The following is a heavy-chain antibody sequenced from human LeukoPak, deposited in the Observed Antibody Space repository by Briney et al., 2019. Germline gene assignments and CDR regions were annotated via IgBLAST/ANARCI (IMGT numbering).Heavy chain of an antibody. CDR1: GFTFSSYA. CDR3: AGTIAAALDY. CDR2: ISYDGSNK. Sequence: GSLRLSCAASGFTFSSYAMNWVRQAPGKGLEWVAVISYDGSNKYYADSVKGRFTISRDKSKNTLYLQMNSLRAEDTAVYYCAGTIAAALDYWGQGTLVTVSS. V-gene: IGHV3-30-3*01. D-gene: IGHD6-13*01. J-gene: IGHJ4*02.